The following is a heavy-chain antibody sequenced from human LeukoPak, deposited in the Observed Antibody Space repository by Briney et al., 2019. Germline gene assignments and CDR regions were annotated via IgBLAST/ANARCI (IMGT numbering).Heavy chain of an antibody. CDR1: GGSISSYY. V-gene: IGHV4-59*01. D-gene: IGHD6-13*01. CDR3: ARLDRSSWYRYYYYMDV. CDR2: IYYSGST. J-gene: IGHJ6*03. Sequence: SETLSLTCTVSGGSISSYYWSWIRQPPGKGLEWIGYIYYSGSTNYNPSLKSRVTISVDTSKNQFSLKLGSVTAADTAVYYCARLDRSSWYRYYYYMDVWGKGTTVTVSS.